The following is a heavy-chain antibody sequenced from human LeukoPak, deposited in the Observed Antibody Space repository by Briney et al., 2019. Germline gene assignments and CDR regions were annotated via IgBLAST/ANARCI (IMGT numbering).Heavy chain of an antibody. CDR3: ARGGSGYRYDWLFDY. J-gene: IGHJ4*02. V-gene: IGHV3-74*01. Sequence: GGSLRPSCAASGFTFSSYWMHWVRQAPGKGLVWVSRINSDGSSTSYADSVKGRFTISRDNAKNTLYLQMNSLRAEDTAVYYCARGGSGYRYDWLFDYWGQGTLVTVSS. D-gene: IGHD5-18*01. CDR1: GFTFSSYW. CDR2: INSDGSST.